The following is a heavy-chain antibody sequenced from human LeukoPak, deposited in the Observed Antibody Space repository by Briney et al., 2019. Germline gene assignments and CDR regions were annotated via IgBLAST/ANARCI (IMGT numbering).Heavy chain of an antibody. V-gene: IGHV4-34*01. J-gene: IGHJ4*02. D-gene: IGHD3-22*01. CDR3: ARSNNYYDSSGSSA. CDR2: INHSGST. CDR1: GGSFSGYY. Sequence: SETLSLTCAVYGGSFSGYYWSWIRQPPGKGLEWIGEINHSGSTNYNPSLKSRVTISVDTSKNQFSLKLSSVTAADTAVYYCARSNNYYDSSGSSAWGQGTLVPVSS.